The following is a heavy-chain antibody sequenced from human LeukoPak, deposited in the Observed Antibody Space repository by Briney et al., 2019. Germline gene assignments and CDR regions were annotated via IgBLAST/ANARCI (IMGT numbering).Heavy chain of an antibody. Sequence: GGSLRLSCAASGFTIGGFAMTWVRQAPGKGLEWVSSIGSDYKTHYSESVKGRFAISRDNSQSTVFLQMNSLRAEDTALYYCARGGDYYDSSGYFWRPAEIDYWGQGTLVTVSS. V-gene: IGHV3-23*01. J-gene: IGHJ4*02. CDR2: IGSDYKT. CDR1: GFTIGGFA. CDR3: ARGGDYYDSSGYFWRPAEIDY. D-gene: IGHD3-22*01.